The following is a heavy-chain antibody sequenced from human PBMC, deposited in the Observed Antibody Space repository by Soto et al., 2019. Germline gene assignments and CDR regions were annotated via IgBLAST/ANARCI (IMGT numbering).Heavy chain of an antibody. D-gene: IGHD3-22*01. Sequence: SETLSLTCTVSGGSVSSESHYWSWIRQTPGKGLEWIGYIYYTGSTNYNPSLKGRVTISVDTSKNQFSLKLSSVTAADTAVYYCARGLRRGYYDSSGYYTPYYYYGMDVWGQGTTVTVSS. CDR2: IYYTGST. V-gene: IGHV4-61*01. J-gene: IGHJ6*02. CDR1: GGSVSSESHY. CDR3: ARGLRRGYYDSSGYYTPYYYYGMDV.